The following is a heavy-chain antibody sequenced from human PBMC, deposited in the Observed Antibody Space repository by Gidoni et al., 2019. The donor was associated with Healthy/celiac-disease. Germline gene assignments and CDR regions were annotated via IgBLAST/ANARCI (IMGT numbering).Heavy chain of an antibody. V-gene: IGHV4-61*02. CDR1: GGSISSGSYY. D-gene: IGHD3-10*01. J-gene: IGHJ4*02. CDR2: IYPSGST. Sequence: QVQLQESGPGLVKPSQTLSLTCTVSGGSISSGSYYWSWIRQPAGKGLEWIGRIYPSGSTNYNPSLKSRVTMSVDTSKNQFSLKLSSVTAADTAVYYCARVGPFIYWGQGTLVTVSS. CDR3: ARVGPFIY.